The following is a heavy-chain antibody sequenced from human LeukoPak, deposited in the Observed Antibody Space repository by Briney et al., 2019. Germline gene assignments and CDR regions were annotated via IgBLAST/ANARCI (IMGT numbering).Heavy chain of an antibody. J-gene: IGHJ3*02. D-gene: IGHD2-15*01. Sequence: SETLSLICTVSGGSIRSYYWSWIRQPPGKGLEWIGYIYYSGSTNYNPSLKSRVTISVDTSKNQFSLKLSSVTAADTAVYYCARDRTGYCSGGSCYPEYAFDIWGQGTMVTVSS. CDR1: GGSIRSYY. V-gene: IGHV4-59*01. CDR2: IYYSGST. CDR3: ARDRTGYCSGGSCYPEYAFDI.